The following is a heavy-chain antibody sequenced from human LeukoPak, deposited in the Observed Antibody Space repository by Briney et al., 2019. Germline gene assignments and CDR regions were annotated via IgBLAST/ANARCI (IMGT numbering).Heavy chain of an antibody. V-gene: IGHV3-48*03. J-gene: IGHJ5*02. CDR2: ISSSGTTM. CDR3: ARDYSVPGDGLDP. CDR1: GFTISSYE. Sequence: GGSLRLSCDASGFTISSYEMSWVRQAPGQGLEWVSYISSSGTTMFYSDSVKGRFTISRDSAKNSLYLQMNSLRVEDTAIYYCARDYSVPGDGLDPWGQGTLVTVSS. D-gene: IGHD2-21*01.